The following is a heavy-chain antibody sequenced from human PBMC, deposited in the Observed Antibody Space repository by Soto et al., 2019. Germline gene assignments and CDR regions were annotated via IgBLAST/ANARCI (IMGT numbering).Heavy chain of an antibody. CDR1: GYIFTNYY. CDR2: IHPTAGKA. J-gene: IGHJ5*02. D-gene: IGHD1-26*01. Sequence: AQLVQSGAEVKRPGASVQLSCKASGYIFTNYYIHWVRQAPGHGLEWMGAIHPTAGKADYAQTFQGRVPLTADTTTNSIYMDLRSFRSEETAVDYCARSLAWDQSPENWFEPWGQGTLVTVSS. CDR3: ARSLAWDQSPENWFEP. V-gene: IGHV1-46*01.